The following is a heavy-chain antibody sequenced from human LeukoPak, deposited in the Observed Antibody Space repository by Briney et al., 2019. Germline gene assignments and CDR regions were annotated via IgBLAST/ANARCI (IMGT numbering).Heavy chain of an antibody. CDR3: ATGGGTTGYFDY. V-gene: IGHV1-24*01. D-gene: IGHD1-7*01. CDR2: FDPEDGET. J-gene: IGHJ4*02. CDR1: GYTLTELS. Sequence: GASVKVSCKVSGYTLTELSMHWVRQAPGKGLEWMGGFDPEDGETIYAQKFQGRVTMTEDTSTDTAYMELSSLRSEDTAVYYCATGGGTTGYFDYWGQGTLVAVSS.